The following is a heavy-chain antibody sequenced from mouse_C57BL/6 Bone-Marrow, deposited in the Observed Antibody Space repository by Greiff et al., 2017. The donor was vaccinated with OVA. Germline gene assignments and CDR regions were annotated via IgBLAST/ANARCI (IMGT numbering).Heavy chain of an antibody. V-gene: IGHV1-22*01. CDR3: ARWRWLLPWFAY. CDR1: GYTFTDYN. CDR2: INPNNGGT. D-gene: IGHD2-3*01. J-gene: IGHJ3*01. Sequence: EVQLQQSGPELVKPGASVKMSCKASGYTFTDYNMHWVKQSHGKSLEWIGYINPNNGGTSYNQKFKGKATLTVNKSSSTAYMERRSLTSEDSAVYYGARWRWLLPWFAYWGQGTLVTVSA.